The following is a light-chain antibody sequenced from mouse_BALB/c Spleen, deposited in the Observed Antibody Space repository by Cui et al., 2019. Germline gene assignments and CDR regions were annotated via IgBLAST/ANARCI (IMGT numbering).Light chain of an antibody. J-gene: IGKJ2*01. CDR1: QEINKN. CDR3: LQYDNLYT. V-gene: IGKV19-93*01. CDR2: YTS. Sequence: DIQMTQSPSSLSASLGGKLTTTGKASQEINKNMARYQNKPGKGPRLLRHYTSTVQPGIPSRFSGSGSGRDYSFSISNLEPEDIATYYCLQYDNLYTFGGGTKLEIK.